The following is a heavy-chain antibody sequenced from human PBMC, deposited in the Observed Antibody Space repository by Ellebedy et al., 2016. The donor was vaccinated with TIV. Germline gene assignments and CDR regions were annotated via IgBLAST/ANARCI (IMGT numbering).Heavy chain of an antibody. CDR3: ARGPPNSVDTVSGLLR. CDR1: GGSISSGYW. J-gene: IGHJ4*02. Sequence: SETLSLTXVVSGGSISSGYWWSWVRQPPGKGLEWLGEIHHSGNTNYNPSLKSRVTISVDKSKNQFSLKLTSVTAADTAVYYCARGPPNSVDTVSGLLRWGQGTLVTVSS. V-gene: IGHV4-4*02. D-gene: IGHD5-18*01. CDR2: IHHSGNT.